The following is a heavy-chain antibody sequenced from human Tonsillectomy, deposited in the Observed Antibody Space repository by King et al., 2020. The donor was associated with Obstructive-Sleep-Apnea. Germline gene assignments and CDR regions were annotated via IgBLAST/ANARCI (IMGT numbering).Heavy chain of an antibody. J-gene: IGHJ4*02. Sequence: VQLVESGGGVVQPGRSLRLSCAASGFTFSSYGMHWVRQAPGKGLEWVAVISYDGSNKYYADSVKGRFTISRDNSKNTLYLQMNSLRAEDTAVYYCAKDGDTRGGWTFDYWGQGTLVTVSS. CDR3: AKDGDTRGGWTFDY. D-gene: IGHD3/OR15-3a*01. V-gene: IGHV3-30*18. CDR1: GFTFSSYG. CDR2: ISYDGSNK.